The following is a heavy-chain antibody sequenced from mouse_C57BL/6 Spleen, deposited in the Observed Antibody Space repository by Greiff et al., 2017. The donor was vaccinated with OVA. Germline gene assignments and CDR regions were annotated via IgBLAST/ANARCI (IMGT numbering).Heavy chain of an antibody. D-gene: IGHD1-2*01. CDR3: ASHYYGGAMDD. Sequence: QVQLQQPGAELVKPGASVKLSCKASGYTFTSYWMDWVKQRPGRGLEWIGRIDPKSGGTKYNEKFKSKATLTVDKPSSTAYMQLSSLTSEDSAVYFCASHYYGGAMDDWGQGTSVTVSS. CDR1: GYTFTSYW. V-gene: IGHV1-72*01. J-gene: IGHJ4*01. CDR2: IDPKSGGT.